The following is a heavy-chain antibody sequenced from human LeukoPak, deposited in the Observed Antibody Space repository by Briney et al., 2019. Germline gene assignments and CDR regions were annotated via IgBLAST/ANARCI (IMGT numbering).Heavy chain of an antibody. J-gene: IGHJ4*02. Sequence: PGGSLRLSCAASGFTSSRYNMNWVRQAPGKGLEWVSYVSSSSSTIYYADSVRGRFTISRDNAKNSLYLQMNSLRAEDTAVYYCARDFSFWGQGTLVTVSS. V-gene: IGHV3-48*04. CDR1: GFTSSRYN. CDR3: ARDFSF. CDR2: VSSSSSTI.